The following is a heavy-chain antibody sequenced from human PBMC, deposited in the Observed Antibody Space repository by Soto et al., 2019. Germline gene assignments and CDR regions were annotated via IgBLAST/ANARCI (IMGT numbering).Heavy chain of an antibody. CDR3: ARDPTYCSSTSCSGVNWFDP. J-gene: IGHJ5*02. CDR1: GYTFTSYY. CDR2: FNPSDGRT. Sequence: ASVKVSCKASGYTFTSYYMHWVRQAPGQGLEWMGIFNPSDGRTSYAQKFQGRVTITRDKSTSTAYMELSSLSSEDTAVYYCARDPTYCSSTSCSGVNWFDPWGQGTLVTVSS. V-gene: IGHV1-46*01. D-gene: IGHD2-2*01.